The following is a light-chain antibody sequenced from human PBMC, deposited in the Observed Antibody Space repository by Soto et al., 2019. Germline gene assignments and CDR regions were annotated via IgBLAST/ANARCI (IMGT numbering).Light chain of an antibody. CDR3: QQYGSSPVT. CDR1: QSFSRSS. CDR2: GAS. J-gene: IGKJ1*01. V-gene: IGKV3-20*01. Sequence: EIVLTQSPGTLSLSPGERATLCCRASQSFSRSSLAWYQQKPGQAPRLLIHGASSRATGIPDRFSGSGSGTDFTLTISRLEPEDFAVYCGQQYGSSPVTFGQGTKVEI.